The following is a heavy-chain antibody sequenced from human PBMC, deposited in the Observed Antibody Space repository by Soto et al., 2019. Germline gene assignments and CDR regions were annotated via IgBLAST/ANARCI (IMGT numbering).Heavy chain of an antibody. CDR3: ARGHPKSIGPNYYYYGMDV. CDR2: IYYSGST. CDR1: GGSISSYY. Sequence: PSETLSLTCTVSGGSISSYYWSWIRQPPGKGLEWIGYIYYSGSTNYNPSLKSRVTISVDTSKNQFSLKLSSVTAADTAVYYCARGHPKSIGPNYYYYGMDVWGQGTTVT. D-gene: IGHD1-26*01. J-gene: IGHJ6*02. V-gene: IGHV4-59*01.